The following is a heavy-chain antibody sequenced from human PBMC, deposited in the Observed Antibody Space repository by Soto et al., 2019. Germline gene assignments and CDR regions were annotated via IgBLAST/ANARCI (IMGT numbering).Heavy chain of an antibody. CDR1: GGSISSGGYY. V-gene: IGHV4-30-4*01. D-gene: IGHD3-22*01. J-gene: IGHJ3*02. CDR2: IYYSGST. Sequence: SETLSLTCTVSGGSISSGGYYWSWIRQPPGKGLEWIGYIYYSGSTYYNPSLKSRVTISVDTSKNQFSLKLSSVTAADTAVYYCARESYDSSGYYSSDAFDIWGQGTMVTVSS. CDR3: ARESYDSSGYYSSDAFDI.